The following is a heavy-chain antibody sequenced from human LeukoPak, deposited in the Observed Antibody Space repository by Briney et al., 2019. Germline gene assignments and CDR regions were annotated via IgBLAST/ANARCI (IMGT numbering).Heavy chain of an antibody. Sequence: SETLSLTCTVSGGSISSGDYYWTWIRQPPGKGLEWIGYIYYSGTTYYNPSLKSRVSISVDTSKNQFSLNPSSVTAADTAVYYCARRSSGWYDYWSQGTLVTVSS. J-gene: IGHJ4*02. CDR1: GGSISSGDYY. CDR2: IYYSGTT. V-gene: IGHV4-30-4*01. CDR3: ARRSSGWYDY. D-gene: IGHD6-19*01.